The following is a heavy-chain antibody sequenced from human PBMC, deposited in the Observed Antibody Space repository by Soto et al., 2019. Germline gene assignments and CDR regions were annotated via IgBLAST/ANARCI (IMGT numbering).Heavy chain of an antibody. Sequence: WETLSLTCTVSGGSVSSGSYYWSWIRQPPGKGLEWIGYTYYSGSTNYNPSLKSRVTISVDTSKNQFSLKLSSVTAADTAVYYCAVVVTTGLGGFDYWGQGTLVTVSS. V-gene: IGHV4-61*01. J-gene: IGHJ4*02. CDR2: TYYSGST. D-gene: IGHD3-22*01. CDR3: AVVVTTGLGGFDY. CDR1: GGSVSSGSYY.